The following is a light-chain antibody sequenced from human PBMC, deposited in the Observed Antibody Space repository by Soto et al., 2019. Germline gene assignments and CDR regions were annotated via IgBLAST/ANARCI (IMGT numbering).Light chain of an antibody. CDR1: HSISSNF. CDR3: QQYGGSPRT. V-gene: IGKV3-20*01. J-gene: IGKJ1*01. CDR2: AAS. Sequence: EIVLTQSPCTLSFSPWEGSTLSFMASHSISSNFLSWYQQKRGQAPRLLIRAASNRATGIPDRFSGSGSGTDFTLTITRLEPEDFAVYYCQQYGGSPRTFGQGTKVDIK.